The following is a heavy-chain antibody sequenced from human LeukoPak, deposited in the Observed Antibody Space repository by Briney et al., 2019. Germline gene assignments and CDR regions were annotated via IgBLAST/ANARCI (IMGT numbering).Heavy chain of an antibody. Sequence: ASVKVSCKASGYIFTSYYMYWVRQAPGQGLEWMGIINPSGGSIRYAQKFQGRVTMTRDTSTSTVYMELSSLRSDDTAVYYCARDLLSGSGSYVWGQGTMVAVSS. D-gene: IGHD3-10*01. CDR3: ARDLLSGSGSYV. CDR2: INPSGGSI. CDR1: GYIFTSYY. V-gene: IGHV1-46*01. J-gene: IGHJ3*01.